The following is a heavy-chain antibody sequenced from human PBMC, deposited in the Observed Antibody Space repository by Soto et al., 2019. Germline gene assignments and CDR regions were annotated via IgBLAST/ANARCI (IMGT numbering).Heavy chain of an antibody. V-gene: IGHV4-31*02. Sequence: QVRLQEWGPGLVKPSQTLSLKCSVSGGSITTGGRYWSWIPQLPGKGLERIWDVYYSGDTYYNAFLKRRVTISVEVAKNQFSVNLSSVTAAVTAVYDCAQALVFTGGDGFDIRGQGRLVTVSS. CDR2: VYYSGDT. CDR3: AQALVFTGGDGFDI. J-gene: IGHJ3*02. D-gene: IGHD1-1*01. CDR1: GGSITTGGRY.